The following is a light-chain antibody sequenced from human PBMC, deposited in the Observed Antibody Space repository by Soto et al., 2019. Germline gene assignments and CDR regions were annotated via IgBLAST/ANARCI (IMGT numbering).Light chain of an antibody. CDR1: SSDIGDYDY. J-gene: IGLJ1*01. CDR3: CSYADKYHYV. V-gene: IGLV2-11*01. CDR2: DVT. Sequence: QSVLTQPRSVSGSPGQSVTISCTGTSSDIGDYDYVSWYQHHAGKTPKLMIYDVTKRPSGVPDRFSGSKSGSTASLTISGLQADAEADYYCCSYADKYHYVFGNATKVTV.